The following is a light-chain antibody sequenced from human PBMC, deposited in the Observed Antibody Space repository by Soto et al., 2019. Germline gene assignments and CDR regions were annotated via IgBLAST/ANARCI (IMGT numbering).Light chain of an antibody. J-gene: IGKJ4*01. CDR2: ATS. Sequence: DIQMTQSPSSLSASVGDRVTITCRASQSGSYLNWYQQKPGKGPKLLVYATSTLQSGVPSRFSGSGSGTDFTLTISSLQPEDFATYDCQQSYTTPLSFGGGPNVEIK. CDR3: QQSYTTPLS. V-gene: IGKV1-39*01. CDR1: QSGSY.